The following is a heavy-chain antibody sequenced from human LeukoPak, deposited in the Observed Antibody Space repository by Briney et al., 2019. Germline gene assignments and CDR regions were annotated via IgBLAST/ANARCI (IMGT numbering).Heavy chain of an antibody. CDR1: GFTFSSYA. J-gene: IGHJ3*02. D-gene: IGHD4-11*01. V-gene: IGHV3-21*01. CDR2: ISGSSSYI. Sequence: GGSLRLSCAASGFTFSSYAMSWVRQAPGRGLEWVSAISGSSSYIYYADSVKGRFTISRDNAKNSLYLQMNSLRAEDTAVYYCATNLPLQDDAFDIWGQGTMVTVSS. CDR3: ATNLPLQDDAFDI.